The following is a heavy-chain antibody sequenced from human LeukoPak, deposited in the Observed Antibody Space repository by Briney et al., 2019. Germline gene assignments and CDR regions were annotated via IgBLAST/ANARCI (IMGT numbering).Heavy chain of an antibody. D-gene: IGHD1-26*01. CDR1: GYTFNSYG. J-gene: IGHJ5*02. CDR2: VSAYNGHT. CDR3: ARVIPQKWELPGKWFDP. V-gene: IGHV1-18*01. Sequence: ASVKVSCKAFGYTFNSYGISRVRQAPGQGLEWMGWVSAYNGHTNYAQKFQGRVTMTTDTSTSTASMELRSLRSDDTAVYYCARVIPQKWELPGKWFDPWGQGTLVTVSS.